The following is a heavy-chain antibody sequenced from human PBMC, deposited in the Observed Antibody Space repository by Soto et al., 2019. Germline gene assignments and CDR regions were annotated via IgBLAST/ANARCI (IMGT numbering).Heavy chain of an antibody. CDR2: IYFSGST. Sequence: QLQLQESGPGLVKPSETLSLICNVSGVSIRSTSYYWTWIRQPRGKGLEWIGTIYFSGSTFYNPSLKSRVSISVDTSKNQFSLNLTSVTDGDTAVYYCARHGSYWGQGTLVTVSS. J-gene: IGHJ4*02. CDR1: GVSIRSTSYY. CDR3: ARHGSY. V-gene: IGHV4-39*01.